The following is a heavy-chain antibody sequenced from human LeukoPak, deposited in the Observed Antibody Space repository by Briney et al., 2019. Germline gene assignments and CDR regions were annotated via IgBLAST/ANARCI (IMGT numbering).Heavy chain of an antibody. CDR2: IIPNFGTA. CDR3: ARVGSRITIFGVVIRANWFDP. V-gene: IGHV1-69*13. D-gene: IGHD3-3*01. J-gene: IGHJ5*02. CDR1: GGTFSSYA. Sequence: EASVKVSCKASGGTFSSYAISWVRQAPGQGLEWMGGIIPNFGTANYAQKFQSRVTITADESTSTAYMELSSLRSEDTAVYYCARVGSRITIFGVVIRANWFDPWGQGTLVTVSS.